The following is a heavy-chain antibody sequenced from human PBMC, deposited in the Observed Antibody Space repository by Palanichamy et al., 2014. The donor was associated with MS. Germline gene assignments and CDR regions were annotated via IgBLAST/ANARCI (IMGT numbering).Heavy chain of an antibody. CDR1: GGSFSGYY. J-gene: IGHJ4*02. D-gene: IGHD7-27*01. CDR2: INHSGST. V-gene: IGHV4-34*01. Sequence: QVQLQQWGAGLLKPSETLSLTCAVYGGSFSGYYWSWIRQPPGKGLERIGEINHSGSTNYNPSLKSRVTISVDTSKNQFSLKLTSVTAADTAVYYCARGRPRGWGWGYFDYWGQGTLVTVSS. CDR3: ARGRPRGWGWGYFDY.